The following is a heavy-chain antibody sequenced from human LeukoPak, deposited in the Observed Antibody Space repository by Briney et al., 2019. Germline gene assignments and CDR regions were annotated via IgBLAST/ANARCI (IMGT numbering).Heavy chain of an antibody. CDR1: GGSISSYY. J-gene: IGHJ5*02. CDR2: IYYSGST. V-gene: IGHV4-59*01. CDR3: ARAEYSGSYLFDP. D-gene: IGHD1-26*01. Sequence: PSETLSLTCTVSGGSISSYYWSWIRQPPGKGLEWIGYIYYSGSTNYNPSLKSRVTISVDTSKNQFSLKLSSVTAADTAVYYCARAEYSGSYLFDPWGQGTLVTVSS.